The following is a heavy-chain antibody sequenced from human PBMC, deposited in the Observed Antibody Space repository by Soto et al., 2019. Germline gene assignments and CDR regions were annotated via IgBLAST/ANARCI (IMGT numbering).Heavy chain of an antibody. CDR3: ARNFQAAENNWFDP. V-gene: IGHV4-39*01. J-gene: IGHJ5*02. CDR2: IYYSGST. CDR1: GGSISSSNYY. D-gene: IGHD6-13*01. Sequence: QLQLQESGPGLVKPSETLSLTCTVSGGSISSSNYYWGWIRQPPGKGLEWIGSIYYSGSTYYNPSLKSRVTITVDTSKNQFSLKLSSVTAADTAVYYCARNFQAAENNWFDPWGQGTLVTVSS.